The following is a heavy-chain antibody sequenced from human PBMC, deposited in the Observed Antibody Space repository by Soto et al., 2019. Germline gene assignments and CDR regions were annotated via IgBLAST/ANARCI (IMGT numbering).Heavy chain of an antibody. CDR3: VRVGSSPYTYGPVAS. CDR1: GFTFSDYY. CDR2: ISSSGSSR. J-gene: IGHJ5*02. Sequence: PVGSLRLSCAASGFTFSDYYMSWIRQAPGKGLEWVSYISSSGSSRYYADSLKGRFTISRDNAKNILYLQMNSLRAEDTAVYYCVRVGSSPYTYGPVASWGQGTLVTVS. V-gene: IGHV3-11*01. D-gene: IGHD5-18*01.